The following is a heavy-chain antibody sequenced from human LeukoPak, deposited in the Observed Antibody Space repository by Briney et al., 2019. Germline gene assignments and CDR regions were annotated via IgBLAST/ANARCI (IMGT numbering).Heavy chain of an antibody. V-gene: IGHV6-1*01. J-gene: IGHJ6*04. CDR3: ARETPTLRYFDGLVMAGNYYGMDV. Sequence: SETLSLTCAISGDSVSSNSAAWNWIRQSPARVLEWLGWKYYRSKLYNDYAGSVKSRITINPDTSKNQFSLQLNSVTPEDTAVYYCARETPTLRYFDGLVMAGNYYGMDVWGKGTTVTVSS. CDR2: KYYRSKLYN. D-gene: IGHD3-9*01. CDR1: GDSVSSNSAA.